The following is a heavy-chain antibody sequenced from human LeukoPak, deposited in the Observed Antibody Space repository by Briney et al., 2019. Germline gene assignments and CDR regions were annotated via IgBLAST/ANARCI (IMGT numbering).Heavy chain of an antibody. D-gene: IGHD1-26*01. CDR1: GITFSSYA. Sequence: GGSLRLSCAASGITFSSYAMHWVRPAPGKGLEWVAVISYDGNNKYYADSVKGRFTISRDNAKNSLYLQMNSLRAEDTAVYYCARRRYSGSSQHFDYWGQGTLVTVSS. V-gene: IGHV3-30*04. J-gene: IGHJ4*02. CDR2: ISYDGNNK. CDR3: ARRRYSGSSQHFDY.